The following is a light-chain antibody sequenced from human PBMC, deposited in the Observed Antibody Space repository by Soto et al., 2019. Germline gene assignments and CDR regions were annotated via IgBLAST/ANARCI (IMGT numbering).Light chain of an antibody. CDR1: QSVSSY. J-gene: IGKJ5*01. V-gene: IGKV3-11*01. CDR3: QQRSNSLT. CDR2: DAS. Sequence: EIVLTQSPATLSLSPGERATLSCRASQSVSSYLAWYQQKPGQAPRLLIYDASSRATGISARFSGSGSGTDFTLTISSLEPEDFAVYYCQQRSNSLTFGQGTRLEI.